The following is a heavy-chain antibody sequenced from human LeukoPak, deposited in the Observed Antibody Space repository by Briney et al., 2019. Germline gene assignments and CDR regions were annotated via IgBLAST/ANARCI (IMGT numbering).Heavy chain of an antibody. J-gene: IGHJ4*02. CDR3: ARDGHDSSGYYSGYFDY. V-gene: IGHV3-33*01. CDR1: GFTFSSYG. Sequence: GRSLRLSCAASGFTFSSYGMHWVRQAPGKGLEWVAVIWYDGSNKYYADSVKGRFTISRDNSKNTLYLQMNSLRAEDTAVYYSARDGHDSSGYYSGYFDYWGQGTLVTVSS. D-gene: IGHD3-22*01. CDR2: IWYDGSNK.